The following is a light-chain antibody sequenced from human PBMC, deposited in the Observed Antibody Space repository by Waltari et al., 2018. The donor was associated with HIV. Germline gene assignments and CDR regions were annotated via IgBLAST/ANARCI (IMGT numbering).Light chain of an antibody. Sequence: SFELTQPPSVSVSPGQTARITCSGDALSKQYVYWYQQKPGQAPVQVIHKDSERSSGIPERFSGSSSGTTVTLTISRVQAEDEADYYCQSADTSGIYVFGPGTRVTVL. CDR1: ALSKQY. V-gene: IGLV3-25*03. J-gene: IGLJ1*01. CDR2: KDS. CDR3: QSADTSGIYV.